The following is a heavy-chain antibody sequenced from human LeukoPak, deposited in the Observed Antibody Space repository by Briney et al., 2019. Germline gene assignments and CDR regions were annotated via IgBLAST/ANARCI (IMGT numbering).Heavy chain of an antibody. J-gene: IGHJ4*02. CDR1: GYTFTGYY. CDR2: INPNSGGT. CDR3: VSTCSSTSCAAFDY. V-gene: IGHV1-2*02. D-gene: IGHD2-2*01. Sequence: GASVTVSCKASGYTFTGYYMHWVRQAPGQGLEWMGWINPNSGGTNYAQKFQGRVTMTRDTSISTAHMELSRLRSDDTAVYYCVSTCSSTSCAAFDYWGQGTLVTVSS.